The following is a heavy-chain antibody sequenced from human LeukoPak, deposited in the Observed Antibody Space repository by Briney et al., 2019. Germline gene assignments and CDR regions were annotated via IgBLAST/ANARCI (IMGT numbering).Heavy chain of an antibody. V-gene: IGHV1-69*04. Sequence: SVKVSCKASGGTFSSYAISLVRQAPGQGLEWMGRIIPILGIANYAQKFQGRVTITADKSTSTAYMELSSLRSEDTAVYYCARDKGTPLRWPFDPWGQGTLVTVSS. J-gene: IGHJ5*02. D-gene: IGHD4-23*01. CDR1: GGTFSSYA. CDR2: IIPILGIA. CDR3: ARDKGTPLRWPFDP.